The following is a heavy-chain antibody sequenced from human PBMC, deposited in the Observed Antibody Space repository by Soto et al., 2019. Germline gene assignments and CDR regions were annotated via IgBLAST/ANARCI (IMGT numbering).Heavy chain of an antibody. D-gene: IGHD2-2*01. V-gene: IGHV4-34*01. CDR1: GGSFSGYY. CDR3: ASHIVVVPAAMPWFDP. J-gene: IGHJ5*02. CDR2: INHSGST. Sequence: SQTLSLTCAVYGGSFSGYYWSWIRQPPGKGLEWIGEINHSGSTNYNPSLKSRVTISVDTSKNQFSLKLGSVTAADTAVYYCASHIVVVPAAMPWFDPWGQGTLVTVSS.